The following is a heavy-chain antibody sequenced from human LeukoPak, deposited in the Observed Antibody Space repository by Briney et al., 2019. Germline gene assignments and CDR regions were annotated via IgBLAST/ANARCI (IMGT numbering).Heavy chain of an antibody. CDR3: AKERSGYLAY. J-gene: IGHJ4*02. CDR1: GFTFSSYA. D-gene: IGHD3-3*01. Sequence: PGRSLRLSCAASGFTFSSYAMNWVRQAPGKGLEWVAVISYDGSNKYYADSVNGRFTISRDNSKNTLYLQMNNLRGEDTAVYYCAKERSGYLAYWGQGTLVTVSS. CDR2: ISYDGSNK. V-gene: IGHV3-30*18.